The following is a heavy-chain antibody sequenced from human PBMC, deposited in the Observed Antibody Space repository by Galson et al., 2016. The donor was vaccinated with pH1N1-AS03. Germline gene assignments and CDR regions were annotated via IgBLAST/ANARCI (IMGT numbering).Heavy chain of an antibody. CDR1: GFTFTTYW. CDR2: INNEGTST. D-gene: IGHD3-22*01. Sequence: SLRLSCAASGFTFTTYWMHWVRQAPGRGLVWVSSINNEGTSTRDTDSVRGRFFISRDNAKNTVYLQMNSLRAVDTAVYYCARQDSSGYFHGLDVWGQGTTVTVSS. V-gene: IGHV3-74*01. CDR3: ARQDSSGYFHGLDV. J-gene: IGHJ3*01.